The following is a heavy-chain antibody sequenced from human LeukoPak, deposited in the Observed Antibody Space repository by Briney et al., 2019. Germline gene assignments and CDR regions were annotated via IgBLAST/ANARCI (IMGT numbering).Heavy chain of an antibody. V-gene: IGHV4-59*12. Sequence: PSETLSLTCSVSDGSINSYYWNWIRRPPGKGLEWIGYIYYNGNTNYNPSLKSRVTISVDKSENQFSLKLSSVTAADTAVYYCAREGPDSTFYGMDVWGQGTTVTVSS. CDR1: DGSINSYY. D-gene: IGHD6-13*01. CDR2: IYYNGNT. CDR3: AREGPDSTFYGMDV. J-gene: IGHJ6*02.